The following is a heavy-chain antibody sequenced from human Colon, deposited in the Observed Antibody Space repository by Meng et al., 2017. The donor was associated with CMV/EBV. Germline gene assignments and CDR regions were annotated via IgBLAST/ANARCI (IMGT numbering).Heavy chain of an antibody. Sequence: GESLKISCAASGFTLSDHYMDWVRQAPGKGLEWVGRIRNRGKSSTTEYDASVKGRFIISRDDSKNSLYLQMNSLKTEDAAVYYCARNSIFGVVQHYGMDLWGQGTTVTVSS. CDR1: GFTLSDHY. J-gene: IGHJ6*02. D-gene: IGHD3-3*01. CDR2: IRNRGKSSTT. V-gene: IGHV3-72*01. CDR3: ARNSIFGVVQHYGMDL.